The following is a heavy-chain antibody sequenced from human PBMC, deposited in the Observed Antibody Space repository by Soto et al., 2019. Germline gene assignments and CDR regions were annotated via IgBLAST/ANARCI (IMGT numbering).Heavy chain of an antibody. J-gene: IGHJ3*01. V-gene: IGHV3-23*01. Sequence: PGGSLRLSCAASGFTFSTYAMAWVRQAPGKGLEWVSGVSASGLNTDYADPVKGRFYISRDNSKNSLYLQMNSLRAEDTAVYYCARDQLYYNDISGRPLNAFDVWGQGTMVTVSS. CDR2: VSASGLNT. D-gene: IGHD3-22*01. CDR3: ARDQLYYNDISGRPLNAFDV. CDR1: GFTFSTYA.